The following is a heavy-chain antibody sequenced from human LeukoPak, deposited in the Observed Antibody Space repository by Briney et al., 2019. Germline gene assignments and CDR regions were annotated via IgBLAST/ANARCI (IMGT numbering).Heavy chain of an antibody. J-gene: IGHJ6*02. D-gene: IGHD2-21*02. Sequence: ASVKVSCKASGGTFSSYAISWVRRAPGQGLEWMGGIIPIFGTANYAQKFQGRVTITADESTSTAYMELSSLRSEDTAVYYCARVWVTLSEYYYYYYGMDVWGQGTTVTVSS. CDR3: ARVWVTLSEYYYYYYGMDV. CDR2: IIPIFGTA. CDR1: GGTFSSYA. V-gene: IGHV1-69*13.